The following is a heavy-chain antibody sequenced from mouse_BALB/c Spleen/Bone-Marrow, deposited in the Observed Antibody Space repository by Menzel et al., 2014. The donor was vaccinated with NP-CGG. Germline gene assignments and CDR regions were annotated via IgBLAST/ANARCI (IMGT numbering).Heavy chain of an antibody. J-gene: IGHJ2*01. D-gene: IGHD2-4*01. Sequence: EVQVVESGGGLVKSGGSLKLSCAASGFTFSNFAMSWVRQTPDKRLEWVASISSGGSAYYPDSVKGRLSISRDNARDILFLQMSSLRSEDTAMYYCARGYDYDFDYWGQGTTLTVSS. CDR2: ISSGGSA. CDR1: GFTFSNFA. V-gene: IGHV5-6-5*01. CDR3: ARGYDYDFDY.